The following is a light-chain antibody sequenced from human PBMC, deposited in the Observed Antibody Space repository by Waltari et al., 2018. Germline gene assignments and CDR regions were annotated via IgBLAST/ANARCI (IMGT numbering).Light chain of an antibody. V-gene: IGKV2-29*02. Sequence: DVVMTQTPLSLSVTPGQPASISCKSSQTLLHNDGQTYLYWFLQKPGQSPQLLIYAVSSRVSGVSTKFSGSGSGTDFTLKISRVEAEDVGIYYCMQGLHLPRTFGQGTKVEMK. CDR3: MQGLHLPRT. J-gene: IGKJ1*01. CDR2: AVS. CDR1: QTLLHNDGQTY.